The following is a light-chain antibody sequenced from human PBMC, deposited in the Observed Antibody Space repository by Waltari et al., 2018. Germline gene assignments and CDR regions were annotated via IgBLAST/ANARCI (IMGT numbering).Light chain of an antibody. V-gene: IGLV2-11*01. Sequence: QSALTQPRSVSGSPGQSVTISCTGTSSDLGRYNYVCWYQQHPGKAPQLLIYDVTDRPSGVPDRFSASKSGNTASLTISGLQAEDEADYYCCSNAGSYEVFGGGTKLTVL. J-gene: IGLJ2*01. CDR3: CSNAGSYEV. CDR2: DVT. CDR1: SSDLGRYNY.